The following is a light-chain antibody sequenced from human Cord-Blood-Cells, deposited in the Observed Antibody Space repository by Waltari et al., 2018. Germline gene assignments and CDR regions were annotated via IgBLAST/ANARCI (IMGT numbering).Light chain of an antibody. Sequence: SYEPTQPSSVSVSPGQTARITCSGDVLAKKYARWFQQKPGRAPGLGIYKDSERPSGIPERFSGSRSGTTVTLTISGAQVEDEADYYCYSAADNNLVFGGGTKLTVL. CDR1: VLAKKY. V-gene: IGLV3-27*01. J-gene: IGLJ3*02. CDR3: YSAADNNLV. CDR2: KDS.